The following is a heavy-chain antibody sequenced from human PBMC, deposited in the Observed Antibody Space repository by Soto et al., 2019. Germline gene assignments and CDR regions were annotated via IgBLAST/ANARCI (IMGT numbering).Heavy chain of an antibody. D-gene: IGHD3-16*02. J-gene: IGHJ4*02. CDR1: GFSFSSYG. V-gene: IGHV3-33*01. CDR3: ARDGEDYVRGTYRFFDY. CDR2: IWNDGSNK. Sequence: LRLSCAASGFSFSSYGMHWVRQTPGKGLEWVAVIWNDGSNKYYGESVKGRFTISRDNSKNILYLQMNKLKVEDTALYYCARDGEDYVRGTYRFFDYWGQGILVTVSS.